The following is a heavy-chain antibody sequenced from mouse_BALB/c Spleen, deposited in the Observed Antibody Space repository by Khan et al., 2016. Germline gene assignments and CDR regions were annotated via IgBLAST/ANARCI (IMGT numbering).Heavy chain of an antibody. CDR1: GYTFSSYW. J-gene: IGHJ3*01. CDR3: ARCTY. V-gene: IGHV1-9*01. Sequence: QVQLKQSGAELMKPGASVKISCKASGYTFSSYWIEWVKQRPGHGLEWIGEILPGSGTTNYDANFKVKATFTADTSSNTTYMQLSTLTSEDSAVYYCARCTYWGQGTLVTVSA. CDR2: ILPGSGTT.